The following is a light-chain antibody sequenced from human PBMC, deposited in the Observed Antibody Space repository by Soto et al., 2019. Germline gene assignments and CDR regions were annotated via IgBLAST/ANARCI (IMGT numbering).Light chain of an antibody. Sequence: EIVLTQSPDTLSLSPGERATISRRASQSVRSNYLAWYQQKPGQAPRFLIYDASTRATGTPDRFSGSGSGTALTLTISRLKPEDFAVYYCQQYGSTPLTFGGGTKVDI. CDR3: QQYGSTPLT. CDR1: QSVRSNY. CDR2: DAS. V-gene: IGKV3-20*01. J-gene: IGKJ4*01.